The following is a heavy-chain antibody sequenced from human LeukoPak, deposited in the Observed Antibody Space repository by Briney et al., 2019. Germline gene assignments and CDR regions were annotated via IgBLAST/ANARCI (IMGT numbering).Heavy chain of an antibody. CDR3: AKDHYYDSYMDV. CDR1: RFSFSDYY. D-gene: IGHD3-22*01. Sequence: GGSLRLSCAASRFSFSDYYMTWIRQAPGKGLEWVSYISGSGSTIYYTDSVKGRFTMSRDNAKNSLYLQMNSLRAEDTAVYYCAKDHYYDSYMDVWGKGTTVTVSS. J-gene: IGHJ6*03. CDR2: ISGSGSTI. V-gene: IGHV3-11*04.